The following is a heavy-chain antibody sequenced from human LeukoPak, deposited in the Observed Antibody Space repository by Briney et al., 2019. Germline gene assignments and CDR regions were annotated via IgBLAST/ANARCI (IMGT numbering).Heavy chain of an antibody. D-gene: IGHD3-10*01. J-gene: IGHJ3*02. V-gene: IGHV3-23*01. CDR3: AKAMVRGVYAFDI. CDR2: ISGSGGST. CDR1: GFTVSSNS. Sequence: GGSLRLSCTVSGFTVSSNSMSWVRQAPGKGLEWVSAISGSGGSTYYADSVKGRFTISRDNSKNTLYLQMNSLRAEDTAVYYCAKAMVRGVYAFDIWGQGTMVTVSS.